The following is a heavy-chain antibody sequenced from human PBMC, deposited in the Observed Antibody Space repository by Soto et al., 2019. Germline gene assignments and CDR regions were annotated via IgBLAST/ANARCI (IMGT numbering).Heavy chain of an antibody. J-gene: IGHJ6*02. CDR3: AESRGGHYDSSGYSSYYYYGMDV. V-gene: IGHV1-69*13. CDR1: GGTFSSYA. D-gene: IGHD3-22*01. CDR2: IIPIFGTA. Sequence: ASVKVSCKASGGTFSSYAISWVRQAPGQGLEWMGGIIPIFGTANYAQKFQGRVTITADESTSTAYMELSSLRSEDTAVYYCAESRGGHYDSSGYSSYYYYGMDVWGQGTTVTVSS.